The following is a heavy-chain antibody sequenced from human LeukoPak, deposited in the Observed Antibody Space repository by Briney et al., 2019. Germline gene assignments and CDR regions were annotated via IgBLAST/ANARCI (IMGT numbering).Heavy chain of an antibody. CDR1: RFTLSSFE. CDR2: IVSSCSTI. D-gene: IGHD6-6*01. CDR3: ARGSTPGGIAARPLDY. V-gene: IGHV3-48*03. Sequence: GGALTLSCAASRFTLSSFEMNWVRQAPGQGLEWGSYIVSSCSTIYYADSVKGRFSISRDNAKYSLYLQMNSLRGEDTAVYYCARGSTPGGIAARPLDYWGQGTLVTVSS. J-gene: IGHJ4*02.